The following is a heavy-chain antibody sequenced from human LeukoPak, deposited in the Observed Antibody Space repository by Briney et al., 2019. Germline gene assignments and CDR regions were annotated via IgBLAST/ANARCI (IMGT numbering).Heavy chain of an antibody. Sequence: PGGSLRLSCAASGFTFSRFWMNWVRLAPGKGLEWVANIGQDGSQQHYADSVKGRFTISIDNAKNSLYLQMNSLRVEDTAVYYCARDGSGGSSGGSTQYNWFDPWGQGTLVTVSS. J-gene: IGHJ5*02. CDR3: ARDGSGGSSGGSTQYNWFDP. D-gene: IGHD2-15*01. CDR1: GFTFSRFW. CDR2: IGQDGSQQ. V-gene: IGHV3-7*01.